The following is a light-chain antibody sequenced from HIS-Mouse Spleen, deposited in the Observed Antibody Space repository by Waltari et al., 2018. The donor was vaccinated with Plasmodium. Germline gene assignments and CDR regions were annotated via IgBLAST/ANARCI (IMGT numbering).Light chain of an antibody. V-gene: IGLV2-11*01. CDR1: SSDVGGYNY. CDR3: CSYAGSYTFV. CDR2: DVS. Sequence: QSALTQPRSVSGSPGQSVTISCTGTSSDVGGYNYVSWYQQPPGNAPKLMIYDVSKRPSGVPVRFSGSKSGNTASLTISGLQAEDEADYYCCSYAGSYTFVFGTGTKVTVL. J-gene: IGLJ1*01.